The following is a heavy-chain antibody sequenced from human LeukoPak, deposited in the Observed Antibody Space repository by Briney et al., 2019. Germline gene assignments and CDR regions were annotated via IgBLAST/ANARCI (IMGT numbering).Heavy chain of an antibody. J-gene: IGHJ4*02. D-gene: IGHD3-10*01. CDR3: ARVSLWFGELAFDY. CDR1: GGSISSSSYY. CDR2: IYYSGST. Sequence: SETLSLTCTVSGGSISSSSYYWGWIRQPPGKGLEWIGSIYYSGSTYYNPSLKSRVTISVDTSKNQFSLKLSSVTAADTAVYYCARVSLWFGELAFDYWGQGTLVTVSS. V-gene: IGHV4-39*07.